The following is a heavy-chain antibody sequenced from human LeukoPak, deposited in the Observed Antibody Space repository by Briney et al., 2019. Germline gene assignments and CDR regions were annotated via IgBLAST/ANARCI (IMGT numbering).Heavy chain of an antibody. CDR3: AKDRGSSGYYDY. D-gene: IGHD3-22*01. J-gene: IGHJ4*02. CDR2: IWYDGSNK. Sequence: GRSLRLSCAASGFTFSSYGMHWVRQAPGKGLEWVAVIWYDGSNKYYADSVKGRFTISRDNSKNTLYLQMNSLRAEDTAVYYCAKDRGSSGYYDYWGQGTLVTVSS. V-gene: IGHV3-33*06. CDR1: GFTFSSYG.